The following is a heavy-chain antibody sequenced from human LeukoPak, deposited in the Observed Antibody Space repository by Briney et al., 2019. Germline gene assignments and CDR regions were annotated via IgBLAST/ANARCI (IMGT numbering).Heavy chain of an antibody. CDR2: TRSDGNDK. V-gene: IGHV3-30*02. J-gene: IGHJ4*02. CDR1: GFTFGSYA. Sequence: GGSLRLSCAASGFTFGSYAMHWVRQPPGKGLEWVAFTRSDGNDKDYADSVKGRFTISRDNSKNILYLQMNSLRPEDTAVYYCTWDFDYWGQGTLVTVSS. CDR3: TWDFDY.